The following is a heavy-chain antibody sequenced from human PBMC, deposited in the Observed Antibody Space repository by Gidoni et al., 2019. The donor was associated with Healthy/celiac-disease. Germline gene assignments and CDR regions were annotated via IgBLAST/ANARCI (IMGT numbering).Heavy chain of an antibody. CDR1: GGSFSGYY. CDR3: ARGRLAARPNWFDP. Sequence: QVQLQQWGAGLLKPSETLSLTCAVYGGSFSGYYWSWIRQPPGKGLEWIGEINHSGSTNYNPSLKSRVTISVDTSKNQFSLKLSSVTAADTAVYYCARGRLAARPNWFDPWGQGTLVTVSS. CDR2: INHSGST. D-gene: IGHD6-6*01. J-gene: IGHJ5*02. V-gene: IGHV4-34*01.